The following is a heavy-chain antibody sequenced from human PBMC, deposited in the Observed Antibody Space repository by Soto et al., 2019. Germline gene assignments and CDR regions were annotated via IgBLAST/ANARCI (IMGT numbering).Heavy chain of an antibody. CDR1: GYSFTSYW. V-gene: IGHV5-51*01. D-gene: IGHD3-22*01. J-gene: IGHJ4*02. CDR3: ARLGAQNYFDSSGYFGR. Sequence: EVQLVQSGAEVKKPGESLKISCKGSGYSFTSYWIGWVRQMPGKGLEWMGIIYPGDSDTTYSPSFQGQVTISADKSISTAYLQWRSLKASDNAMYYCARLGAQNYFDSSGYFGRWGQGTLVTVSS. CDR2: IYPGDSDT.